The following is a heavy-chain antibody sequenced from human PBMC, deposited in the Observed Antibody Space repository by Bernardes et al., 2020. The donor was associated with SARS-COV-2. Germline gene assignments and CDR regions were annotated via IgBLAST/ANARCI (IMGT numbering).Heavy chain of an antibody. J-gene: IGHJ6*02. Sequence: GGSLILSCAASGFTFSSYGMHWVRQAPGQGLEWVAVISYDGSNKYYADSVKGRFTISRDNSKNTLYLQMNSLRAEDTAVYYCARAYGVNYYYGMDVWGQGTTVTVSS. CDR3: ARAYGVNYYYGMDV. CDR1: GFTFSSYG. V-gene: IGHV3-30*03. CDR2: ISYDGSNK. D-gene: IGHD2-8*01.